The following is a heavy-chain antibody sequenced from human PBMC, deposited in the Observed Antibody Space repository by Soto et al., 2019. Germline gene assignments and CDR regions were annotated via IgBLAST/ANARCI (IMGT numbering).Heavy chain of an antibody. CDR1: GFTFSSYA. J-gene: IGHJ4*02. CDR3: AKDSQSSGWWKYYFDY. D-gene: IGHD6-19*01. V-gene: IGHV3-23*01. CDR2: ISGSGGST. Sequence: GGSLRLSCAASGFTFSSYAMSWVRQAPGKGLEWVSAISGSGGSTYYADSVKGRFTISRDNSKNTLYLQMNSLRAEDTAVYYCAKDSQSSGWWKYYFDYWGQGTLVTVSS.